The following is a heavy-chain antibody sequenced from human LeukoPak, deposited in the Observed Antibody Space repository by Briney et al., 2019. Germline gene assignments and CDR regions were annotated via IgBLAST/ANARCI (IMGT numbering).Heavy chain of an antibody. V-gene: IGHV1-18*04. CDR2: ISPYNGDI. J-gene: IGHJ3*02. CDR3: VGGLYYYGSVNYVVLFDI. D-gene: IGHD3-10*01. Sequence: GASVKVACKASGYTFSRYGISWVRQAPGPGLEWGGCISPYNGDINYTQKLQRRGTMTTDTSTTTAYIELRSLRSDDTALYYCVGGLYYYGSVNYVVLFDIWGQGTMVSVSS. CDR1: GYTFSRYG.